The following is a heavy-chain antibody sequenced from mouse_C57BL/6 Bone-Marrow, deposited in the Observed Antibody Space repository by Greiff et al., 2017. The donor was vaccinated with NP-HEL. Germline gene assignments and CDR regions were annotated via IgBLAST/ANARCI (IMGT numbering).Heavy chain of an antibody. V-gene: IGHV5-4*01. Sequence: VQLQESGGGLVKPGGSLKLSCAASGFTFSSYAISDGGSYTYYPDNVKGRFTISRNNAKNNLYLQMSHLKSEDTAMDYCARGSGTLFAYWGQGTLVTVSA. J-gene: IGHJ3*01. CDR1: GFTFSSYA. CDR2: SDGGSYT. D-gene: IGHD1-3*01. CDR3: ARGSGTLFAY.